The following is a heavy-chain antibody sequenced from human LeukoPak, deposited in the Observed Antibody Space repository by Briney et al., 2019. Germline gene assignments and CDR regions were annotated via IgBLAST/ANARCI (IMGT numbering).Heavy chain of an antibody. V-gene: IGHV4-39*02. CDR1: GGSISSSSYY. D-gene: IGHD5-24*01. CDR2: IYYSGRT. Sequence: SETLSLTCTVSGGSISSSSYYWGWIRQPPGKGLEWIGSIYYSGRTYYSPSLKSRVTISVDTSKNQFSLKLSSVTAADTAVYYCAREMATFIDYWGQGTLVTVSS. J-gene: IGHJ4*02. CDR3: AREMATFIDY.